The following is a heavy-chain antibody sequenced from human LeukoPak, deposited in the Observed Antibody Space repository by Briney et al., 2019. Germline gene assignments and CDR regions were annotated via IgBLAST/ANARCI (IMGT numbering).Heavy chain of an antibody. Sequence: PGGSLRLSCAASGFTFSSYWMHWVRQVPGKGLVWVSRINSDGSSTSYADSVKGRFTISRDNAKNTLYVQMNSLRAEDTAVYYCSIGSGHAFDIWCRGTMVTVSS. J-gene: IGHJ3*02. D-gene: IGHD3-10*01. CDR3: SIGSGHAFDI. CDR2: INSDGSST. CDR1: GFTFSSYW. V-gene: IGHV3-74*01.